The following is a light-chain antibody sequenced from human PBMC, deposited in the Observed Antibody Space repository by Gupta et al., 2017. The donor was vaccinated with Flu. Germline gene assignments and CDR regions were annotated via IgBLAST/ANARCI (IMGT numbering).Light chain of an antibody. CDR2: DDR. CDR3: QVWDSPSDHYV. Sequence: SALTQPHPASVAPAQTASITCGGNDIGRESVFWYQHKPGQAPVVLVYDDRDRPSGIPERFSGATSGNTATLTISRVEAGDEADYYCQVWDSPSDHYVFGSGTTVTVL. CDR1: DIGRES. V-gene: IGLV3-21*02. J-gene: IGLJ1*01.